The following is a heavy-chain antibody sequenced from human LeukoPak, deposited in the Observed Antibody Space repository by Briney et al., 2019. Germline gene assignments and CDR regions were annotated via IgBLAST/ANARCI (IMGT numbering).Heavy chain of an antibody. CDR3: ARGGYIVVVPAARSAWFDP. CDR1: GGSISSYY. J-gene: IGHJ5*02. Sequence: SETLSLTCTVSGGSISSYYWSWIRQPAGKGLEWIGRIYTSGSTNYNPSLKSRVTISVDTSKNQFSLKLSSVTAADTAVYYCARGGYIVVVPAARSAWFDPWGQGTLVTVSS. CDR2: IYTSGST. D-gene: IGHD2-2*01. V-gene: IGHV4-4*07.